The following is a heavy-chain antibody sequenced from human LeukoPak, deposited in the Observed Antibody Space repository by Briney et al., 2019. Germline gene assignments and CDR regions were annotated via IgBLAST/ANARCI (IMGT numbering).Heavy chain of an antibody. CDR1: GGSFSGYY. Sequence: SETLSLTCAVYGGSFSGYYWSWIRQPPGKGLEWIGYIYYSGSTYYNPSLKSRVTISVDTSKNQFSLKLSPVTAADTAVYYCARTPRVLRFLEWFYYFDYWGQGTLVTVSS. J-gene: IGHJ4*02. CDR3: ARTPRVLRFLEWFYYFDY. V-gene: IGHV4-30-4*08. CDR2: IYYSGST. D-gene: IGHD3-3*01.